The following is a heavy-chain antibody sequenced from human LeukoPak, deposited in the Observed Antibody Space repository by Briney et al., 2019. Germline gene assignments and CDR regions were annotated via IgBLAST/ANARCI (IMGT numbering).Heavy chain of an antibody. CDR2: ISAYNGNT. CDR1: GYTFTSYG. J-gene: IGHJ5*02. D-gene: IGHD2-2*01. V-gene: IGHV1-18*01. CDR3: AREKEYQLLSGWFDP. Sequence: ASVKVSCKASGYTFTSYGISWVRQAPGQGLEWMGWISAYNGNTNYAQKLQGRVTMTIDTSTSTAYMELRSLRSDDTAVYYCAREKEYQLLSGWFDPWGQGTLVTVSS.